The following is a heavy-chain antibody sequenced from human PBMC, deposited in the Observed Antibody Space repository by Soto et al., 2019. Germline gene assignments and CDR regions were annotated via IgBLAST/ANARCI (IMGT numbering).Heavy chain of an antibody. V-gene: IGHV4-34*01. D-gene: IGHD3-22*01. CDR3: ARAQYYYDSSGYYYVWGFFDY. CDR1: GGSFSGYY. Sequence: PSETLSLTCAVYGGSFSGYYWTWIRQPPGTGLEWIGEINHSGSTNYNPSLKSRVTISVDTSKNQFSLKLSSVTAADTAVYYCARAQYYYDSSGYYYVWGFFDYWGQGTLVTVSS. J-gene: IGHJ4*02. CDR2: INHSGST.